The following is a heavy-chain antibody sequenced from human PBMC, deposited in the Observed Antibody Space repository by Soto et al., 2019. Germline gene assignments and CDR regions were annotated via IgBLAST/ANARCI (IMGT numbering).Heavy chain of an antibody. CDR3: ARTDCSSTSCYNYYYYGLDV. CDR2: INPGNGDT. D-gene: IGHD2-2*01. J-gene: IGHJ6*02. CDR1: GYSFTKYG. Sequence: GASVKVSCKTSGYSFTKYGLHWVRQAPGQRLEWMGWINPGNGDTKYSQKFQCRVTITRDTSATTAYMELSSLRSEDSAVFYCARTDCSSTSCYNYYYYGLDVWGQGTTVTVSS. V-gene: IGHV1-3*01.